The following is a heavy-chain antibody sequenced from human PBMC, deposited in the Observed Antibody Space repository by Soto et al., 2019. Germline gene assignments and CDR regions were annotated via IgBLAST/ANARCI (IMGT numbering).Heavy chain of an antibody. CDR3: ARHGSDSGWFFVDP. CDR2: VSYSGST. D-gene: IGHD6-19*01. Sequence: SETLSLTCSLSGGAIGGYYWSWIRQPPGKALEWIGYVSYSGSTDYHPSLKSRVSISIDTSKNQFSLKMISVTAADTAVYYCARHGSDSGWFFVDPWGQGARVTVSS. CDR1: GGAIGGYY. J-gene: IGHJ5*02. V-gene: IGHV4-59*08.